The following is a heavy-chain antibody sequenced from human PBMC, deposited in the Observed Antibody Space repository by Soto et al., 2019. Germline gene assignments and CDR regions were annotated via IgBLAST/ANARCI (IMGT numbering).Heavy chain of an antibody. Sequence: SGPTLVNPTQTLTLTCTFSGFSLSTSGMCVSWIRQPPGKALEWLALIDWDDDKYYSTSLKTRLTISKDTSKNQVVLTMTNMDPVDTAAYYWARIRAYYDYVWWSYRYHYYYYYGMDVWGQGTTVTVSS. CDR1: GFSLSTSGMC. V-gene: IGHV2-70*01. CDR3: ARIRAYYDYVWWSYRYHYYYYYGMDV. D-gene: IGHD3-16*02. CDR2: IDWDDDK. J-gene: IGHJ6*02.